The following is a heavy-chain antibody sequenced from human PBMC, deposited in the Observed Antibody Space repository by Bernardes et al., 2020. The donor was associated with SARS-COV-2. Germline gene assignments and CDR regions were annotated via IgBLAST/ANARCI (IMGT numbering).Heavy chain of an antibody. Sequence: ASVKVSWKASGYTFTSYGVNWVRQAPGQGLEWRGYISTYNGNTNYAQNLQGRVTVTSDTSTRTVYMELRSLRSDDTAVYYCARSNGGKTGFDYWGQGTLVTVSS. CDR1: GYTFTSYG. CDR2: ISTYNGNT. CDR3: ARSNGGKTGFDY. V-gene: IGHV1-18*01. J-gene: IGHJ4*02. D-gene: IGHD2-15*01.